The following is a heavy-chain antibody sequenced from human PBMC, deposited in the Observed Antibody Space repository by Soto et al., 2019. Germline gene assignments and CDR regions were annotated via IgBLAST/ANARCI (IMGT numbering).Heavy chain of an antibody. D-gene: IGHD3-9*01. Sequence: PGESLKISCKGSGYSFTSYWITWVRQMPGKGLEWMGRIDPSDSYTNYSPSFQGHVTISADKSISTAYLQWSSLKASDTAMYYCESNPTNYDILTAYRDSWGQGTPVTLSS. V-gene: IGHV5-10-1*01. J-gene: IGHJ4*02. CDR2: IDPSDSYT. CDR3: ESNPTNYDILTAYRDS. CDR1: GYSFTSYW.